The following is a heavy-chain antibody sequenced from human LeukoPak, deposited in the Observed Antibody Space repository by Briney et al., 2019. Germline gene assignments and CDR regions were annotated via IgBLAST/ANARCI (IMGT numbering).Heavy chain of an antibody. CDR2: INKDGSEK. Sequence: GGSLRLSCAASGFSFSNYWMTWVRQAPGKGLEWVANINKDGSEKYFVDSVKGRFTISRDNAKNSLYLQMSSLRAEDTAVYYCARVSWDWSTCYYCDYWGQGTLVTVSS. J-gene: IGHJ4*02. CDR3: ARVSWDWSTCYYCDY. D-gene: IGHD3-3*01. CDR1: GFSFSNYW. V-gene: IGHV3-7*01.